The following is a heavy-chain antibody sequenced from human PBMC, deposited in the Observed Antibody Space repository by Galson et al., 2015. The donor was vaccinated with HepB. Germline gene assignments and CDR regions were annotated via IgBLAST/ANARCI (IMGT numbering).Heavy chain of an antibody. CDR1: GGTFSSYA. CDR2: IIPIFGTA. CDR3: ARDPRIVATGQLYYFDY. J-gene: IGHJ4*02. Sequence: SVKVSCKASGGTFSSYAISWVRQAPGQGLEWMGGIIPIFGTANYAQKFQGRVTITADESTSTAYMELSSLRSEDTAVYYCARDPRIVATGQLYYFDYWGQGTLVTVSS. D-gene: IGHD6-13*01. V-gene: IGHV1-69*13.